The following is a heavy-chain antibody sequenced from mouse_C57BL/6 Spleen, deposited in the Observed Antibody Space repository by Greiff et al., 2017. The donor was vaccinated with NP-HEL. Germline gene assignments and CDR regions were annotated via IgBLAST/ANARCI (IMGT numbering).Heavy chain of an antibody. CDR1: GFTFSDYG. CDR2: ISSGSSTI. D-gene: IGHD1-1*01. V-gene: IGHV5-17*01. J-gene: IGHJ2*01. Sequence: EVNVVESGGGLVKPGGSLKLSCAASGFTFSDYGMHWVRQAPEKGLEWVAYISSGSSTIYYADTVKGRFTISRDNAKNTLFLQMTSLRSEDTAMYYCARRYGSSYWYFDYWGQGTTLTVSS. CDR3: ARRYGSSYWYFDY.